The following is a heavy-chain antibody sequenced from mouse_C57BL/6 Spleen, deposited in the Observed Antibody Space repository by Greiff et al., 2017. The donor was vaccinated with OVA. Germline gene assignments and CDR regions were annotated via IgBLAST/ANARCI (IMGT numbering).Heavy chain of an antibody. CDR1: GYTFTSYW. CDR3: ARTLDSSGYDYFDY. Sequence: QVQLQQPGAELVMPGASVKLSCKASGYTFTSYWMHWVKQRPGQGLEWIGEIDPSDSYTNYNQKFKGKSTLNVDKSSSTAYMQLSSLTSEDSAVYYCARTLDSSGYDYFDYWGQGTTLTVSS. J-gene: IGHJ2*01. CDR2: IDPSDSYT. V-gene: IGHV1-69*01. D-gene: IGHD3-2*02.